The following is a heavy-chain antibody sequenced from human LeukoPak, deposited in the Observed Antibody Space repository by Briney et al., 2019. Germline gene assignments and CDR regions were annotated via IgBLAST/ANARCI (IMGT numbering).Heavy chain of an antibody. CDR3: ARDNRLAARPHYYGMDV. Sequence: PSETLSLTCTVSGGSISSGGYYWSWIRQHPGKGLEWIGYIYYSGSTYYNPSLKSRVTTSVDTSKNQFSLKLSSVTAADTAVYYCARDNRLAARPHYYGMDVWGQGTTVTVSS. CDR2: IYYSGST. V-gene: IGHV4-31*03. CDR1: GGSISSGGYY. D-gene: IGHD6-6*01. J-gene: IGHJ6*02.